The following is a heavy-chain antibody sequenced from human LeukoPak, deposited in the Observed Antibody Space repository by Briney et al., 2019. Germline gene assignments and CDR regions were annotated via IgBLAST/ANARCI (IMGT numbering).Heavy chain of an antibody. CDR2: NSPSGSGT. D-gene: IGHD4-17*01. Sequence: ASVKVSCKASGYTFTSYYLHWVRQAPGQGLEWMGINSPSGSGTTYAQKFQGRVTITADESTSTAYMELSSLRSEDTAVHYCARDSVTTQRRAFDIWGQGTMVTVSS. V-gene: IGHV1-46*01. CDR3: ARDSVTTQRRAFDI. CDR1: GYTFTSYY. J-gene: IGHJ3*02.